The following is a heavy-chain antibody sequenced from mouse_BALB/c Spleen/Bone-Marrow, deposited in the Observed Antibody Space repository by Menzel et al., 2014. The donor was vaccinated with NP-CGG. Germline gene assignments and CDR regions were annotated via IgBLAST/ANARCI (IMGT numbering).Heavy chain of an antibody. CDR3: TRDGKGNYDYAMDY. CDR2: ISSGGSYT. D-gene: IGHD2-1*01. Sequence: EVQRVESGGGLVKPGGSLKLSCAASGFTFSSYTMSWVRQTPEKRLEWVATISSGGSYTYYPDSVKGRFTISRDNAKNTLYLQMSRLKSEDTAMYYCTRDGKGNYDYAMDYWGQGTSVTVSS. CDR1: GFTFSSYT. J-gene: IGHJ4*01. V-gene: IGHV5-6-4*01.